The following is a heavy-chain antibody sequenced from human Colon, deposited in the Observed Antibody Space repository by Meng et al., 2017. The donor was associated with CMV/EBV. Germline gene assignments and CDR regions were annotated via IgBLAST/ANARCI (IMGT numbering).Heavy chain of an antibody. Sequence: ASTSDCSSSSPWLRQSPGQGLECIWYVRRSGSPYYTPSLKSRVTMSLDKSKNQFSLHLSSVTAADTAVYYCTRDHGDVFNDYYFQYWGQGILVTVSS. CDR2: VRRSGSP. V-gene: IGHV4-30-2*06. CDR3: TRDHGDVFNDYYFQY. J-gene: IGHJ4*02. CDR1: ASTSDCSSS. D-gene: IGHD5-24*01.